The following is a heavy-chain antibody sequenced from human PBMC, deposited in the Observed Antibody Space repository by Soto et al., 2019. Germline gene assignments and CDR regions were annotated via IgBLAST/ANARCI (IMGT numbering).Heavy chain of an antibody. J-gene: IGHJ4*02. CDR2: IYWDDNK. Sequence: QITLKESGPTLVKPTQTLTLTCTFSRFSLSTNGVGVGWIRQPPGKALEWLALIYWDDNKRYSPSLKSRLTITKDTANNHAVLTMTHMDPVHTATYYCAHFWSGYEIDWGQGPLVTVSS. CDR3: AHFWSGYEID. D-gene: IGHD3-3*01. V-gene: IGHV2-5*02. CDR1: RFSLSTNGVG.